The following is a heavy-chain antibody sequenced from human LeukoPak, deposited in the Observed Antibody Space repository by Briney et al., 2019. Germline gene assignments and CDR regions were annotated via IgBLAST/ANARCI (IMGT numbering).Heavy chain of an antibody. CDR2: INSDGSST. CDR1: GFTFSSYW. CDR3: ASEGTDYYDSSGYYSPGRFDP. D-gene: IGHD3-22*01. J-gene: IGHJ5*02. V-gene: IGHV3-74*01. Sequence: GGSLRLSCAASGFTFSSYWMHWVRHAPGKGLVWVSRINSDGSSTSYADSVKGRFTISRDNAKNTLYLQMNSLRAEDTAVYFCASEGTDYYDSSGYYSPGRFDPWGQGTLVTVSS.